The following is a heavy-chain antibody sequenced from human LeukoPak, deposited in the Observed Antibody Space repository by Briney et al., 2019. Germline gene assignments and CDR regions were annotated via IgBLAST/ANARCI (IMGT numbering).Heavy chain of an antibody. J-gene: IGHJ1*01. CDR3: ASHCSSTSCYAPAEYFQH. Sequence: SVKVSCKASGGTFSSYAISWVRQAPGQGLEWMGGIIPIFGTANYAQKFQGRVAITADKSTSTAYMELSSLRSEDTAVYYCASHCSSTSCYAPAEYFQHWGQGTLVTVSS. CDR2: IIPIFGTA. V-gene: IGHV1-69*06. D-gene: IGHD2-2*01. CDR1: GGTFSSYA.